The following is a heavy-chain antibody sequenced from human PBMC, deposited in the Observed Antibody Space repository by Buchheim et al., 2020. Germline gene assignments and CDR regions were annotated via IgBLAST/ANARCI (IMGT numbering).Heavy chain of an antibody. CDR2: ITGDGTVT. CDR1: GFAFGNYW. J-gene: IGHJ4*02. CDR3: TKDGGNSPEF. V-gene: IGHV3-74*01. D-gene: IGHD4-23*01. Sequence: EVQLEESGGGLVQPGGSLRLSCAASGFAFGNYWMFWVRQTAGKGLALMSRITGDGTVTNYADSVKGRFTISRDNAKNTLYLQIDSLRTEDPALYFCTKDGGNSPEFWGQGTL.